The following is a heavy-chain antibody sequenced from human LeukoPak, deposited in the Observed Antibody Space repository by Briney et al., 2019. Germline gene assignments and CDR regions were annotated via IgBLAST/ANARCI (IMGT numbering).Heavy chain of an antibody. CDR1: GGSISSHY. D-gene: IGHD2-21*02. CDR3: ARLGAFCGRLCSSGGRT. CDR2: IHFSGYT. J-gene: IGHJ5*02. Sequence: PSETLSLTCVVSGGSISSHYWSWIRQPPGKGLEWIGYIHFSGYTNYNPSLKSRVTLSVDTSNNQFSLRLSSVTAADTAVYYCARLGAFCGRLCSSGGRTWGQGTLVTVSS. V-gene: IGHV4-59*11.